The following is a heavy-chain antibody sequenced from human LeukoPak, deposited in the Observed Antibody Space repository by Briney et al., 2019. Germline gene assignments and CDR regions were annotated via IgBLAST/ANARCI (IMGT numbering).Heavy chain of an antibody. Sequence: ASVKVSCKVSGYRVTEVSMNWVRQAPGKGLEWMGGLHPADGGTVYAQNFQDRVTMTEDTSTDTAYMELSSLRSDDTAVYYCATAAPYMTTVIRGTFDIWGQGTMVTVSS. CDR1: GYRVTEVS. CDR3: ATAAPYMTTVIRGTFDI. V-gene: IGHV1-24*01. CDR2: LHPADGGT. D-gene: IGHD4-17*01. J-gene: IGHJ3*02.